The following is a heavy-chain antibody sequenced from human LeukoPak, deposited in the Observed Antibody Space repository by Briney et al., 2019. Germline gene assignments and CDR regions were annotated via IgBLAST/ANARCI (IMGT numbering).Heavy chain of an antibody. CDR1: GGSFSGYY. V-gene: IGHV4-34*01. Sequence: KPSETLSPTCAVYGGSFSGYYWSWIRQPPGKGLEWIGEINHSGSTNYNPSLKSRVTISVDTSKNQFSLKLSSVTAADTAVYYCASRLAARLRYFDYWGQGTLVSVSS. D-gene: IGHD6-6*01. J-gene: IGHJ4*02. CDR3: ASRLAARLRYFDY. CDR2: INHSGST.